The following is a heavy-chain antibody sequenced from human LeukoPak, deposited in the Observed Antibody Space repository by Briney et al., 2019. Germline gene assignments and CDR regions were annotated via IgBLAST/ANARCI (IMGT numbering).Heavy chain of an antibody. CDR1: GYTFTSYD. D-gene: IGHD3-10*01. J-gene: IGHJ6*03. V-gene: IGHV1-8*01. CDR2: MNPNSGNT. CDR3: ARVGVVRGVSYYCMDV. Sequence: ASVKVSCKASGYTFTSYDINWVRQATGQGLEWMGWMNPNSGNTGYAQKFQGRVTMTRNTSISTAYMELSSLRSEDTAVYYCARVGVVRGVSYYCMDVWGKGTTVTISS.